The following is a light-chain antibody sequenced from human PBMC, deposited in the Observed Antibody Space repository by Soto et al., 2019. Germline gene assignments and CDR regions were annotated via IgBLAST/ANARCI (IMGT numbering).Light chain of an antibody. Sequence: DIQMTQSPTSLSASVGDRVTITCRASQGIGYNLAWYQQKPGKVPKVLIYTASTLHSGVPSRFSGSGSGTECTLTINSLQPEDVATYFCQKYDSVPWSVGQGTRVEI. CDR1: QGIGYN. CDR3: QKYDSVPWS. J-gene: IGKJ1*01. V-gene: IGKV1-27*01. CDR2: TAS.